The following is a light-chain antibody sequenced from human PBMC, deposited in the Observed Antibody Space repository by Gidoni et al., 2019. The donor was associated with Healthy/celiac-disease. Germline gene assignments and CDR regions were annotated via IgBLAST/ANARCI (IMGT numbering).Light chain of an antibody. CDR1: QSVLYSSNNKNY. V-gene: IGKV4-1*01. J-gene: IGKJ3*01. Sequence: DIVMTQSPDSLAVSLGARATINCKSSQSVLYSSNNKNYLAWYQQKPGQPPKLLIYWASTRESGVPDRFSGSGSGTDFTLTISSLQAEDVAVYYCQQYYSTSVFTFGPGTKVDIK. CDR2: WAS. CDR3: QQYYSTSVFT.